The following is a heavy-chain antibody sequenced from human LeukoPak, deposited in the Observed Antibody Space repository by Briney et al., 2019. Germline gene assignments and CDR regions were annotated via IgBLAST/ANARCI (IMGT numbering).Heavy chain of an antibody. CDR2: IYYSGST. V-gene: IGHV4-61*01. CDR1: GGSVSSGSYY. D-gene: IGHD5-12*01. CDR3: ARGPLDSGYTYFDY. Sequence: SETLSLTCTVSGGSVSSGSYYWSWIRQPPGKGLEWIGYIYYSGSTNYNPSLKSRVTISVDTSKNQFSLKLSSVTAADTAVYYCARGPLDSGYTYFDYWGQGTLVSVAS. J-gene: IGHJ4*02.